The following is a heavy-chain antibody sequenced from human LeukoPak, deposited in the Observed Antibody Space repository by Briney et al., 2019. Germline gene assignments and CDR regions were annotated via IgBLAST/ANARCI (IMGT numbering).Heavy chain of an antibody. CDR3: ASARPTSSWTAFDS. CDR2: IWFDGNNK. D-gene: IGHD6-13*01. CDR1: GFTFSSYV. Sequence: GRSLRLSCAASGFTFSSYVMNWVRQAPGKGLEWVTIIWFDGNNKYYADSVKGRFTISRDNSKNTLYLQMNSLRAEDTAVYYCASARPTSSWTAFDSWGQATMVTVPS. J-gene: IGHJ3*02. V-gene: IGHV3-33*01.